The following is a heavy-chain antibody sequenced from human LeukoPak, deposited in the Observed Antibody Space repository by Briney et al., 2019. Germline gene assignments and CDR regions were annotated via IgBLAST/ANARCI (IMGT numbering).Heavy chain of an antibody. V-gene: IGHV3-33*06. Sequence: PVGSLRLSCAASGFIFSSYGMHWVRQAPGKGLEWVARIWHDGSNDDYADSVQGRFTISRDNSKNTLYLQMNSLRAEDTAIYCCAKVTGGYYDTSGAFDNGGQGTLVSVPS. CDR1: GFIFSSYG. CDR3: AKVTGGYYDTSGAFDN. CDR2: IWHDGSND. D-gene: IGHD3-22*01. J-gene: IGHJ4*02.